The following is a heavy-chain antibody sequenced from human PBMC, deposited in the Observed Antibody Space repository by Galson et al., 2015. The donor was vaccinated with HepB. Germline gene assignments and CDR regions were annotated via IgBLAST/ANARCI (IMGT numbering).Heavy chain of an antibody. D-gene: IGHD1-26*01. CDR2: TYYRSKWYN. J-gene: IGHJ3*02. CDR3: ARDGWELQSFGI. CDR1: GDSVSSNSAV. Sequence: CAISGDSVSSNSAVWNWIGQSPSRGLEWLGRTYYRSKWYNDYAVSVKSRITINPDTSKNQFSLQLNSVTPEDTAVYYCARDGWELQSFGIWGQGTMVTVSS. V-gene: IGHV6-1*01.